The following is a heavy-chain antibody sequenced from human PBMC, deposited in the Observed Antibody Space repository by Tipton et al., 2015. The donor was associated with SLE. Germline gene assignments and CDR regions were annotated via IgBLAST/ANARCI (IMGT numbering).Heavy chain of an antibody. D-gene: IGHD2-21*01. Sequence: QLVQSGAEVKKPGASVKVSCKASGYTFTSYAMHWVRQAPGQRLEWMGWINAGNGNTKYSQKFQGRVTITRDTSASTAYMELSSLRSEDTAVYYGARDGGDGGGDCYSEYYYYYGMDVGGQGTPAPVSS. V-gene: IGHV1-3*01. CDR2: INAGNGNT. CDR3: ARDGGDGGGDCYSEYYYYYGMDV. J-gene: IGHJ6*02. CDR1: GYTFTSYA.